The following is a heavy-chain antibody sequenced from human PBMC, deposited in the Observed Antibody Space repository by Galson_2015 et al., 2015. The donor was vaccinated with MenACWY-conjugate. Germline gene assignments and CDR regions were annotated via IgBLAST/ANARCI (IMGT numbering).Heavy chain of an antibody. CDR1: GFTFSSYA. CDR2: ISSSSSYI. J-gene: IGHJ5*02. V-gene: IGHV3-21*01. D-gene: IGHD4-17*01. CDR3: ARDGTVKYNWFDP. Sequence: SLRLSCAASGFTFSSYAMSWVRQAPGKGLEWVSSISSSSSYIYYADSVKGRFTISRDNAKNSLYLQMNSLRAEDTAVYYCARDGTVKYNWFDPWGQGTLVTASS.